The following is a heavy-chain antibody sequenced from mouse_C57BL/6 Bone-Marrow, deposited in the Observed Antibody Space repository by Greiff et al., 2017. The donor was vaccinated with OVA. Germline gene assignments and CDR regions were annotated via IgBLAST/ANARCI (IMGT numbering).Heavy chain of an antibody. CDR1: GYSITSGYY. CDR2: ISYDGSN. J-gene: IGHJ1*03. CDR3: ARWIYYYGSSYAFDG. D-gene: IGHD1-1*01. V-gene: IGHV3-6*01. Sequence: EVQLQESGPGLVKPSQSLSLSCSVTGYSITSGYYWNWIRQFPGNKLEWMGYISYDGSNNYNPSLKNRISITRATSKNQFFLKLNSVTTEDTATYDGARWIYYYGSSYAFDGWGTGATVTVSS.